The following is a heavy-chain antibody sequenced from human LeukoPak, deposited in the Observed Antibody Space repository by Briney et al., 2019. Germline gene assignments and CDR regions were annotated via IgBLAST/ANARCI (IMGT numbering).Heavy chain of an antibody. Sequence: GGSLRLSCAASGFTFSSYWMCWVRQAPGKGLEWVANIKQDGSEKYYVDSVKGRFTISRDNAKNSVYVQMNSLRAEDTAVYYCARDLGWGNSFDIWGQGTMVTVSS. D-gene: IGHD7-27*01. CDR3: ARDLGWGNSFDI. CDR2: IKQDGSEK. CDR1: GFTFSSYW. J-gene: IGHJ3*02. V-gene: IGHV3-7*04.